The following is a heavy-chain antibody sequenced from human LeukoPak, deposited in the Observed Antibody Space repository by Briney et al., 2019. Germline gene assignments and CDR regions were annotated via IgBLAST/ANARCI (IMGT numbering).Heavy chain of an antibody. CDR1: GGSISSGDYY. CDR2: IYYTGST. V-gene: IGHV4-30-4*01. J-gene: IGHJ4*02. Sequence: SETLSLTCTVSGGSISSGDYYWSWIRQPPGKGLEWIGYIYYTGSTYYNPSLKSRVSISVDTSKNQFSLRLSSVTAADTAVYYCARIVVEATFDYWGQGTLVTVSS. D-gene: IGHD2-21*01. CDR3: ARIVVEATFDY.